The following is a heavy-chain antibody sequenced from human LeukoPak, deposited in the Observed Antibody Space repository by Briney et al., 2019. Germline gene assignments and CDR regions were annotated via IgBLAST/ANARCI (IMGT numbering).Heavy chain of an antibody. CDR3: ARTGGDYGGPDY. D-gene: IGHD4-23*01. J-gene: IGHJ4*02. CDR1: GYTFTSYY. CDR2: INPSGGST. V-gene: IGHV1-46*01. Sequence: ASVKVSCKASGYTFTSYYMHWVRQAPGQGLEWMGIINPSGGSTSYAQKFQGRVTMTRDTSTSTVYMELSSLRSEDTAVYYCARTGGDYGGPDYWGQGNPGHRLL.